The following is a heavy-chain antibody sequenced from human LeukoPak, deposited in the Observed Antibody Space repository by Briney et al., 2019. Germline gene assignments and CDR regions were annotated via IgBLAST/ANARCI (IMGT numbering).Heavy chain of an antibody. Sequence: SQTLSLTCTVSGGSISSGGYYWSWLRQHPGKGLEWIGYIYYSGCTYYNPSLKSRVTISVDTSKNQFSLKLSSVTAADTAVYYCARLNYDSSGYYSPGLDYWGQGTLVTVSS. CDR1: GGSISSGGYY. CDR2: IYYSGCT. CDR3: ARLNYDSSGYYSPGLDY. J-gene: IGHJ4*02. V-gene: IGHV4-31*03. D-gene: IGHD3-22*01.